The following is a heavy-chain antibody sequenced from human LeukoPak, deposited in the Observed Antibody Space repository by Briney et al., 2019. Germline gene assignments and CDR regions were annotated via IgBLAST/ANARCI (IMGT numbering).Heavy chain of an antibody. V-gene: IGHV3-48*03. CDR1: GFTFSSYE. CDR2: ISSSGSTI. Sequence: PGGSLRLFCAASGFTFSSYEMNWVRQAPGKGLEWVSYISSSGSTIYYADSVKGRFTISRDNAKNSLYLQMNSLRAEDTAVYYCARDLDGDYGDYWGQGTLVTVSS. CDR3: ARDLDGDYGDY. D-gene: IGHD4-17*01. J-gene: IGHJ4*02.